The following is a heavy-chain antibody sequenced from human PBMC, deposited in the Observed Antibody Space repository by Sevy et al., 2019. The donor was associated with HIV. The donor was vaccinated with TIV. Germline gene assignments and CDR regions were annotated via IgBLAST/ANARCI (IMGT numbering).Heavy chain of an antibody. J-gene: IGHJ3*01. D-gene: IGHD3-9*01. CDR3: ARDKVYYDILTGYASNAFDV. Sequence: GGSLRLSCAASGFTFSSYEMNWVRQAPGKVLEWISCISGSGSTIYYADSVKGRFTISRDNAKNSLYLHLNSLRAEDTAVYYCARDKVYYDILTGYASNAFDVWGQGTLVTVSS. CDR1: GFTFSSYE. CDR2: ISGSGSTI. V-gene: IGHV3-48*03.